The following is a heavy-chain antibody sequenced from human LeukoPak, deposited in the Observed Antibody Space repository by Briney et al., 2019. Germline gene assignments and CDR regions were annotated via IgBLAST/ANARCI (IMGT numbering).Heavy chain of an antibody. V-gene: IGHV1-46*01. CDR1: GYTFTSYY. D-gene: IGHD4-17*01. Sequence: ASVKVSCKASGYTFTSYYMHWVRQAPGQGLEWMGLINPSGGSTSYAQKFQGRVTMTRDTSTSTVYMELSSLRSEDTAVYYCARDKGGLDYGDYGDAFDIWGQGTMVTVSS. CDR2: INPSGGST. CDR3: ARDKGGLDYGDYGDAFDI. J-gene: IGHJ3*02.